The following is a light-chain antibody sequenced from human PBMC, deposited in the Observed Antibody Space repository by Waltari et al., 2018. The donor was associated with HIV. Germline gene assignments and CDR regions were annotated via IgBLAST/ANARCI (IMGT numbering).Light chain of an antibody. Sequence: AIQLTQSPSSLSASVGDRVNISCRASQGISSALAWYQQKPGKAPNLLIYHASTLESGVPSRFSGSESETDFTLTISNLQPEDFATYYCQQFITYPHTFGGGTKVEIK. J-gene: IGKJ4*01. CDR2: HAS. CDR3: QQFITYPHT. V-gene: IGKV1-13*02. CDR1: QGISSA.